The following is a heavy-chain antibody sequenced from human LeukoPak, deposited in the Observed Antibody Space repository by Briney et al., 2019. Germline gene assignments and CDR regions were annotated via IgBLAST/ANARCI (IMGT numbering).Heavy chain of an antibody. J-gene: IGHJ4*02. CDR2: INPNSGGT. D-gene: IGHD1-1*01. CDR1: NYGFTSYG. CDR3: ARVRGKWNDGVAY. V-gene: IGHV1-2*02. Sequence: ASVKVSCKASNYGFTSYGFSWVRQAPGQGLEWMGWINPNSGGTNYAQKFQGRVTMTRDASISTAYMELSRLRSDDTAVYYCARVRGKWNDGVAYWGQGTLVTVSS.